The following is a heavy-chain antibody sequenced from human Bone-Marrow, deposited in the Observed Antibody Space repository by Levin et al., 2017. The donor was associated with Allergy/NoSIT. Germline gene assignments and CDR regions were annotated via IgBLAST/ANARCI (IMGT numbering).Heavy chain of an antibody. J-gene: IGHJ1*01. Sequence: SCAASGFTSGYFAMSWVRQTPGKGLEWVSSIIGSGSATYYAESVRGRFTISRDESKNTLYLQMNNLRADDTVLYYCAKMEQQLVQGTFQEWGQGTLVTVSS. CDR1: GFTSGYFA. CDR2: IIGSGSAT. CDR3: AKMEQQLVQGTFQE. D-gene: IGHD1-1*01. V-gene: IGHV3-23*01.